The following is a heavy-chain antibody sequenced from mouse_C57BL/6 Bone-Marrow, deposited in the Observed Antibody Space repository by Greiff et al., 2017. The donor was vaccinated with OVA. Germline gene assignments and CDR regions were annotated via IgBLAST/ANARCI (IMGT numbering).Heavy chain of an antibody. J-gene: IGHJ3*01. CDR1: GYTFTSYW. CDR2: IDPSDSYT. V-gene: IGHV1-50*01. D-gene: IGHD1-1*01. Sequence: VQLQQPGAELVKPGASVKLSCKASGYTFTSYWMQWVKQRPGQGLEWIGEIDPSDSYTNYNQKFKGKATLTVDTSSSTAYMQLSSLTSEDSAVYFCARLLPEAYWGQGTLVTVSA. CDR3: ARLLPEAY.